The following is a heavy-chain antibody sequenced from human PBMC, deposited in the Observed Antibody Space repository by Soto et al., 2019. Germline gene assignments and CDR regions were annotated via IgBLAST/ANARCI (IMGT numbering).Heavy chain of an antibody. CDR2: IFYSGST. D-gene: IGHD2-15*01. V-gene: IGHV4-39*01. CDR3: ARHLTYCSAGSCYSDFPYYGMDV. Sequence: SETLSLTCTVSGGSISSSSYYWGWIRQPPGKGLEWIGSIFYSGSTYCNPSLKSRVTISVDTSKNQFSLKLSSVTAADTAVYYCARHLTYCSAGSCYSDFPYYGMDVWGQGSTVTVS. J-gene: IGHJ6*02. CDR1: GGSISSSSYY.